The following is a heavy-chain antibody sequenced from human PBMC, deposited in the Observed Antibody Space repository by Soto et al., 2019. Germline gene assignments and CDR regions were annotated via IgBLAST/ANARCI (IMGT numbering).Heavy chain of an antibody. D-gene: IGHD3-3*01. CDR2: ISYDGSNK. Sequence: GGSLRLSCAASGFTFSSYGMHWVRQAPGKGLEWVAVISYDGSNKYYADSVKGRFTISRDNSKNTLYLQMNSLRAEDTAVYYCAKEEGGYYGDYYYGMDVCGEGTTVTVYS. J-gene: IGHJ6*04. CDR1: GFTFSSYG. V-gene: IGHV3-30*18. CDR3: AKEEGGYYGDYYYGMDV.